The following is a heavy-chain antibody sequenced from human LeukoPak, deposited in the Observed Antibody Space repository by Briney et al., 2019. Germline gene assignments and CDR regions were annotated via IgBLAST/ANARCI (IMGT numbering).Heavy chain of an antibody. V-gene: IGHV4-59*01. CDR1: GDSIGRYF. D-gene: IGHD3-9*01. J-gene: IGHJ4*02. CDR2: MHFSGAT. CDR3: ARDTGDYPYYFDY. Sequence: SGTLSLTCTVSGDSIGRYFWSWIRQSPTKGVEWLGYMHFSGATNYNPSLKSRVTISVDTSKKEFSLKLTSVTAADTVVYFCARDTGDYPYYFDYWGQGILVTVSS.